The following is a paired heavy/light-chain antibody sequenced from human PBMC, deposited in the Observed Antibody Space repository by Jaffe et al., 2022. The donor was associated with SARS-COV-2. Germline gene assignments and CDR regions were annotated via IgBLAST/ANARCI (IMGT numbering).Light chain of an antibody. CDR2: DAS. Sequence: EIVLTQSPATLSLSPGERATLSCRASQSVSSYLAWYQQKPGQAPRLLIYDASNRATGIPARFSGSGSGTDFTLTISSLEPEDFAVYYCQQRSNWPPRATFGPGTKVDIK. J-gene: IGKJ3*01. V-gene: IGKV3-11*01. CDR3: QQRSNWPPRAT. CDR1: QSVSSY.
Heavy chain of an antibody. CDR3: ARPDLRGGVAGTTQGYFQH. V-gene: IGHV4-39*01. CDR1: GGSISSSSYY. Sequence: QLQLQESGPGLVKPSETLSLTCTVSGGSISSSSYYWGWIRQPPGKGLEWIGSIYYSGSTYYNPSLKSRVTISVDTSKNQFSLKLSSVTAADTAVYYCARPDLRGGVAGTTQGYFQHWGQGTLVTVSS. CDR2: IYYSGST. D-gene: IGHD6-19*01. J-gene: IGHJ1*01.